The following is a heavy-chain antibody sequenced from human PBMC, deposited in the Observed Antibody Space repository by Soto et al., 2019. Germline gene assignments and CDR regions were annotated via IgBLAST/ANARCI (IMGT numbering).Heavy chain of an antibody. Sequence: SETLSLTCTVSGGSISSGDYWWAWVRQPPGKGLEWIGSIYYSGDTHYNPSLKSRVTISADTSKNQFSLKQSSVTAADTAVYYCARQPGGGRWRLDYPGQGILVTVSS. J-gene: IGHJ4*02. D-gene: IGHD2-15*01. CDR2: IYYSGDT. CDR1: GGSISSGDYW. V-gene: IGHV4-39*01. CDR3: ARQPGGGRWRLDY.